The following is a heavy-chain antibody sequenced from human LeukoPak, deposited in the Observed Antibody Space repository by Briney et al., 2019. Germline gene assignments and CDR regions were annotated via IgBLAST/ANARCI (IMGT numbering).Heavy chain of an antibody. CDR1: GYTFTSYA. V-gene: IGHV1-69*04. J-gene: IGHJ6*02. D-gene: IGHD3-22*01. CDR3: ARGSPDSSGYYYYYYYGMDV. Sequence: SVKVSCKASGYTFTSYAISWVRQAPGQGLEWMGRIIPILGIANYAQKFQGRVTITADKSTSTAYMELSSLRSEDTAVYYCARGSPDSSGYYYYYYYGMDVWGQGTTVTVSS. CDR2: IIPILGIA.